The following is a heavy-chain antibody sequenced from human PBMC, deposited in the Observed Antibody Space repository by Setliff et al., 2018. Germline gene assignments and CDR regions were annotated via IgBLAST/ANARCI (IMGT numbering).Heavy chain of an antibody. CDR1: GGSFSGYY. CDR2: INHSGST. D-gene: IGHD6-19*01. Sequence: SETLSLTCAVYGGSFSGYYWSWLRQPPGKGLEWIGEINHSGSTNYNPSLKSQVTISVDTSKNQFSLKLSSVTAADTAVYYCARGWGSGWSKEGAFDIWGQGTMVTVSS. CDR3: ARGWGSGWSKEGAFDI. J-gene: IGHJ3*02. V-gene: IGHV4-34*01.